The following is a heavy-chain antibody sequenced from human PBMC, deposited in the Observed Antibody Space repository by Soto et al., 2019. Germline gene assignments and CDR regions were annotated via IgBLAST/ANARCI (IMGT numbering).Heavy chain of an antibody. CDR3: ASARGGSIDY. CDR1: GGSISSYY. J-gene: IGHJ4*02. CDR2: IYYSGST. Sequence: QVQLQEWGPGLVKPSETLSLTCTVSGGSISSYYWSWIRQPPGKGLEWIGYIYYSGSTNYNPSLKRRVTISVDTSKNQVSRKLSSVTAADTAVYYCASARGGSIDYWGQGTLVTVSS. V-gene: IGHV4-59*01. D-gene: IGHD5-12*01.